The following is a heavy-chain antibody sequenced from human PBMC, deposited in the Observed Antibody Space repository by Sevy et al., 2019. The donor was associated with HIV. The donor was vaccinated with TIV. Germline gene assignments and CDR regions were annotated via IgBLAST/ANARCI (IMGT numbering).Heavy chain of an antibody. V-gene: IGHV3-23*01. CDR2: IYGSGSTT. CDR3: AGGRFDSSGSFDAFDI. Sequence: GGSLRLSCKPSGFTVVSYAMNWVRQAPGKGLEWVSTIYGSGSTTYHADSLRGRFSISRDDSKNTLYLQMNGLKTEETAVYYCAGGRFDSSGSFDAFDIWGQGTMVTVSS. J-gene: IGHJ3*02. D-gene: IGHD3-22*01. CDR1: GFTVVSYA.